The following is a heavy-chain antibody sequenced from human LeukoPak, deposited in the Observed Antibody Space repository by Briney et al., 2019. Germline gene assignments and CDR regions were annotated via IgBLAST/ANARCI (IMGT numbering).Heavy chain of an antibody. CDR1: GYTFTSYG. V-gene: IGHV1-18*04. CDR3: ARDYGSIAAAGTHDY. J-gene: IGHJ4*02. Sequence: ASVKVSCKASGYTFTSYGISWVRQAPGQGLGWMGWISVYNGHTNYAQKLQGRVTMTTDTSTSTAYMELRSLRSDDTAVYYCARDYGSIAAAGTHDYWGQGTLVTVSS. CDR2: ISVYNGHT. D-gene: IGHD6-13*01.